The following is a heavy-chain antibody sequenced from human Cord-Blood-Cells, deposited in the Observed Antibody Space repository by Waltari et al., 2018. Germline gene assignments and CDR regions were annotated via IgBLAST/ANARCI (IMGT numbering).Heavy chain of an antibody. D-gene: IGHD1-26*01. CDR2: INHSGST. Sequence: QVQLQQWGAGLLKPSETLSLTCAVYGGSFSGYYWSWIRQPPGKGLGWIGEINHSGSTNNTPSLKSRVTISVDTSKNQFSLKLSSVTAADTAVYYCARGTREWGGYYYYGMDVWGQGTTVTVSS. V-gene: IGHV4-34*01. J-gene: IGHJ6*02. CDR3: ARGTREWGGYYYYGMDV. CDR1: GGSFSGYY.